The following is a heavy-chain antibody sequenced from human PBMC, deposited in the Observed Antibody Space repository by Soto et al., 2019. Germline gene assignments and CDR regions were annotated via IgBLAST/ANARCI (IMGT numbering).Heavy chain of an antibody. V-gene: IGHV4-59*01. CDR3: ARVGTASAEDAFDI. CDR2: IYYSGST. Sequence: QVQLQESGPGLVKPSETLSLTCTVSGGSISSYYWSWIRQPPGKGLEWIGYIYYSGSTNYNPSLKSRVTRSLDTSKNQFSLKLRSVTAADTAVYYCARVGTASAEDAFDIWGQGTMVTVSS. CDR1: GGSISSYY. D-gene: IGHD5-18*01. J-gene: IGHJ3*02.